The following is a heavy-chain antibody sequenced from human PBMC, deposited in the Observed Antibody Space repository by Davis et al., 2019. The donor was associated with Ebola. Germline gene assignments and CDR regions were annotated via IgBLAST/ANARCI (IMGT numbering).Heavy chain of an antibody. CDR2: ISGSGGST. CDR1: GFTFSSYA. J-gene: IGHJ4*02. D-gene: IGHD3-10*01. Sequence: GESLKISCAASGFTFSSYAMSWVRQAPGKGLEWVSAISGSGGSTYYADSVKDRFTISRDNSKNTLYLQMKSLRAEDTAVYYCGTDRGGGFDYWGQGTLVTVSS. CDR3: GTDRGGGFDY. V-gene: IGHV3-23*01.